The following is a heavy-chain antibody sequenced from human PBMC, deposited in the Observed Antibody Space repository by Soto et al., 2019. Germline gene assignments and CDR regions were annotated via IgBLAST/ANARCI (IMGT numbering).Heavy chain of an antibody. Sequence: EVQLLESGGGLVQPGGSLRLSCAASGFTFSSYAMNWVRQAPGKGLEWVSAISGSGGSTYYADSVKCRFTISRDNAKNAQYLQRNGLRTEDTAVSYGSNGTSITVYCSGGICYYLDYWGQGTLVTVSS. CDR3: SNGTSITVYCSGGICYYLDY. J-gene: IGHJ4*02. V-gene: IGHV3-23*01. D-gene: IGHD2-15*01. CDR2: ISGSGGST. CDR1: GFTFSSYA.